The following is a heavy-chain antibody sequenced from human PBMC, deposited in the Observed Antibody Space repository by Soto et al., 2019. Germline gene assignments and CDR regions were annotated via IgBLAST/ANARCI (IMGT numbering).Heavy chain of an antibody. CDR3: KGSLDAFDI. D-gene: IGHD1-26*01. Sequence: SLRLSCAASGFTFDDYAMHWVRQAPGKGLEWVSGISWNSGSIGYADSVKGRFTISRDNAKNSLYLQMNSLRAEDTALYYCKGSLDAFDIWGQGTMVTVSS. CDR1: GFTFDDYA. V-gene: IGHV3-9*01. CDR2: ISWNSGSI. J-gene: IGHJ3*02.